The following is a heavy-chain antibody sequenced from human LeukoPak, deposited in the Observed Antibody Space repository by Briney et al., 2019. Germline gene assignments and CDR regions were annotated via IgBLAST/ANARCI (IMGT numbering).Heavy chain of an antibody. D-gene: IGHD6-13*01. CDR3: ARETYSSSSIDY. V-gene: IGHV1-2*02. J-gene: IGHJ4*02. Sequence: GASVKVSCKASGYTFSDYAMTWVRQAPGQGLEWMGWINPNSGGTNYAQKFQGRVTMTRDTSISTAYMELSRLRSDDTAVYYCARETYSSSSIDYWGQGTLVTVSS. CDR1: GYTFSDYA. CDR2: INPNSGGT.